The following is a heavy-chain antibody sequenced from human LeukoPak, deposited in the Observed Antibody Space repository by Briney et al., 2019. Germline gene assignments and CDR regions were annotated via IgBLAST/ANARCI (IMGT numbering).Heavy chain of an antibody. CDR1: GYTFTGYY. V-gene: IGHV1-2*02. D-gene: IGHD3-22*01. CDR2: INPNSGGT. Sequence: ASVKVSCKASGYTFTGYYMHWVRQAPGQGLEWMGWINPNSGGTNYAQKFQGRVTMTRDTSISTPYMELSRLRSDDTAVYYCARPYYYDSSDAFDIWGQGTMVTVSS. J-gene: IGHJ3*02. CDR3: ARPYYYDSSDAFDI.